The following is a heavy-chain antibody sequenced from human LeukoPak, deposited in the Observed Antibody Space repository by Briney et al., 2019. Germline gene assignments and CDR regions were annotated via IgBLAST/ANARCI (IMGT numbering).Heavy chain of an antibody. Sequence: PPETLSLTCTVSGGSISSYYWSWIRQPPGKGLEWIGYIYYSGSTNYNPSLKSRVTISVDTSKNQFSLKLSSVTAADTAVYYCARAKRYSYAPSGMDVWGQGTTVTVSS. J-gene: IGHJ6*02. CDR2: IYYSGST. D-gene: IGHD5-18*01. CDR3: ARAKRYSYAPSGMDV. V-gene: IGHV4-59*01. CDR1: GGSISSYY.